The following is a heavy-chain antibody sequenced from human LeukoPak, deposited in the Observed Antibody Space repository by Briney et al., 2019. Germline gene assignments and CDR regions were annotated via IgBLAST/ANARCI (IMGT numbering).Heavy chain of an antibody. Sequence: SSETLSLTCAVYGVSFSGYYWSWIRQPPGKGLEWIGEINHSGSTNYNPSLKSRVTISVDTSKNQFSLKLSSVTAADTAVYYCARIRGSSSSGDYWGQGTLVTVSS. J-gene: IGHJ4*02. V-gene: IGHV4-34*01. CDR3: ARIRGSSSSGDY. CDR1: GVSFSGYY. CDR2: INHSGST. D-gene: IGHD6-6*01.